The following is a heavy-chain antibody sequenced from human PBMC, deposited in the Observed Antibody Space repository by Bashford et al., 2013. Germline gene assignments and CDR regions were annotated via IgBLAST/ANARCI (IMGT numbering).Heavy chain of an antibody. V-gene: IGHV3-48*03. CDR2: INKVGSAR. D-gene: IGHD1-7*01. Sequence: VRQAPGKGLEWVAYINKVGSARYYADSVKGRFTVSRDNAKNSLYLQMNSVRAEDTAVYYCARILLPYSTDWDYGGDDYWGQGTLVTVSS. J-gene: IGHJ4*02. CDR3: ARILLPYSTDWDYGGDDY.